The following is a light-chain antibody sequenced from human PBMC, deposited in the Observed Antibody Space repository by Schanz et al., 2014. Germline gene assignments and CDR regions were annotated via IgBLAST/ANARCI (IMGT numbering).Light chain of an antibody. V-gene: IGLV2-14*03. CDR1: SSDVGGYNY. Sequence: QSALTQPASVSGSPGQSITISCTGTSSDVGGYNYVSWYQQYPGKAPKLMIYDVSNRPSGVSNRFSGSKSGNTASLTISGLQVEDEADYYCCSYAGGGNFSHYVFGTGTKLTVL. CDR2: DVS. CDR3: CSYAGGGNFSHYV. J-gene: IGLJ1*01.